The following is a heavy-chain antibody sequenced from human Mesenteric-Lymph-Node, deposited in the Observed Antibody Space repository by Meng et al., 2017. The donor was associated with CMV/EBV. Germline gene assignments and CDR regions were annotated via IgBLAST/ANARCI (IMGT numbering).Heavy chain of an antibody. CDR2: INHSGST. CDR1: YY. V-gene: IGHV4-34*01. D-gene: IGHD3-16*01. CDR3: TRGATQTRYDYVWGSYPLRYFDY. J-gene: IGHJ4*02. Sequence: YYWSGIRQTPGKGLEWIGEINHSGSTHYNPSLKSRVTISEDTSRNQFSLKLSSLTAADTAVYYCTRGATQTRYDYVWGSYPLRYFDYWGQGTLVTVSS.